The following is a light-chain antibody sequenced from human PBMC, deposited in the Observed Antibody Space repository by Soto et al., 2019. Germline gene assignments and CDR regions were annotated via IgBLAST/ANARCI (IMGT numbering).Light chain of an antibody. CDR2: KAS. Sequence: DIQMTQSPSTLSASVGDRVTITCRASQSISSWLAWYQQKPGKAPNLLIYKASTLESGVPSRFSGSGSGTEFTLTISSLQPDDFAIYYCQHYDSYSGTFGQGTKVEIK. CDR3: QHYDSYSGT. V-gene: IGKV1-5*03. J-gene: IGKJ1*01. CDR1: QSISSW.